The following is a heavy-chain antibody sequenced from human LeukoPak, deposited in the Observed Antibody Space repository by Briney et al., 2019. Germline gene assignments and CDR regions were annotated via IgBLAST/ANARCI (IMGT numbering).Heavy chain of an antibody. D-gene: IGHD4-17*01. CDR2: ISSNGGST. J-gene: IGHJ6*03. CDR1: GFTFSSYA. CDR3: ARALLDTVTTYYYYYYYMDV. V-gene: IGHV3-64*01. Sequence: GSLRLSCAASGFTFSSYAMHWVRQAPGKGLEYVSAISSNGGSTYYANSVKGRFTISRDNAKNSLYLQMNSLRAEDTAVYYCARALLDTVTTYYYYYYYMDVWGKGTTVTVSS.